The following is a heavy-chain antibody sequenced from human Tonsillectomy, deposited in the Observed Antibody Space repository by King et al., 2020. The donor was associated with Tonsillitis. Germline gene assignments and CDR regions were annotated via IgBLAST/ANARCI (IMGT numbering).Heavy chain of an antibody. V-gene: IGHV3-30*02. D-gene: IGHD3-22*01. CDR3: AKRHLGSSGYYCGFGS. CDR2: IRDDGTNK. Sequence: VQLVESGGGVVQPGGSLRLSCAPSGFTFNDFDMSWIRQAPGKGLEWVAYIRDDGTNKYYADSVTGRFTISRDNSRNKLYLQMNGLRTGDTAVYYCAKRHLGSSGYYCGFGSWGQGAVVSVSS. J-gene: IGHJ4*02. CDR1: GFTFNDFD.